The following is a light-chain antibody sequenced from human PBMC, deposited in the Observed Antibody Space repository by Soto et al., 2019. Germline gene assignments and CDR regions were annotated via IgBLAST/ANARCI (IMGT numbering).Light chain of an antibody. Sequence: QSVLTQPPSVSAAPGQKVTISCSGSSSNIGNNYVSWYQQLPGTAPKLLIYGSNKRPSGIPDRFSGSKSGTSATLGITGLQTGDEADYYCGTWDSSLSAYVFGTGTKVTVL. CDR1: SSNIGNNY. V-gene: IGLV1-51*01. J-gene: IGLJ1*01. CDR2: GSN. CDR3: GTWDSSLSAYV.